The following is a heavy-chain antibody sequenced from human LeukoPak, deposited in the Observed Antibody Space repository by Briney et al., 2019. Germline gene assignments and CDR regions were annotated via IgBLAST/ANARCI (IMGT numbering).Heavy chain of an antibody. CDR2: IWYDGSNK. CDR1: GLTFSSYG. CDR3: ARAAAGYFDY. D-gene: IGHD6-13*01. J-gene: IGHJ4*02. Sequence: GRSLRLSCAASGLTFSSYGMHWVRQAPGKGLEWVAVIWYDGSNKYYADSVKGRFTISRDNSKNTLYLQMNSLRAEDTAVYYCARAAAGYFDYWGQGTLVTVSS. V-gene: IGHV3-33*01.